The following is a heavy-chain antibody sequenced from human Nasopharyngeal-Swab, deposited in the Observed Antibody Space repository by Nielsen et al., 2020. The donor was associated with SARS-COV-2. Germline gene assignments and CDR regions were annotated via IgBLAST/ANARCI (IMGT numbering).Heavy chain of an antibody. CDR1: GGSVSSGSYY. D-gene: IGHD3-10*01. Sequence: SETLSLTCTVSGGSVSSGSYYWSWIRQPPGKGLEWIGYMYYSGSTNYNPSLKSRVTISVGTSKNQFSLKLSSVTAADTAVYYCARDIGAAALAPWRGYYGMDVWGQGTTVTVSS. J-gene: IGHJ6*02. V-gene: IGHV4-61*01. CDR3: ARDIGAAALAPWRGYYGMDV. CDR2: MYYSGST.